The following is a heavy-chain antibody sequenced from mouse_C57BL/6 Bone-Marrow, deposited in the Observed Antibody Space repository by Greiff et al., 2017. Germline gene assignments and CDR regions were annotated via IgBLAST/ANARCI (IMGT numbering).Heavy chain of an antibody. CDR2: IRSKSNNYAT. Sequence: EVQLVESGGGLVPPKGSLKLSCAASGFSFNTYAMNWVRQAPGKGLEWVARIRSKSNNYATYYADSVKDRFTISTDDSEAMLYLQMNNLKTEDTAMDYCVSYDYDEGDYYAMDYWGQGTSVTVSS. CDR3: VSYDYDEGDYYAMDY. V-gene: IGHV10-1*01. D-gene: IGHD2-4*01. J-gene: IGHJ4*01. CDR1: GFSFNTYA.